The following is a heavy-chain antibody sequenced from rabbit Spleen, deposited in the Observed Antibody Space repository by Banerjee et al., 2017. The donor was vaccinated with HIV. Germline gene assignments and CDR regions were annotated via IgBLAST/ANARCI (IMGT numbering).Heavy chain of an antibody. J-gene: IGHJ4*01. CDR1: GFSFSSSYD. Sequence: VESGGGLVQPGASLTLTCTASGFSFSSSYDMCWVRQAPGKGLEWIGCIYTGNNKNYYASWAKGRFTITKASSTTVTLQMTRLTAADTSTYFCARDVACVIGWNFNLWGPGTLVTVS. CDR3: ARDVACVIGWNFNL. D-gene: IGHD1-1*01. CDR2: IYTGNNKN. V-gene: IGHV1S40*01.